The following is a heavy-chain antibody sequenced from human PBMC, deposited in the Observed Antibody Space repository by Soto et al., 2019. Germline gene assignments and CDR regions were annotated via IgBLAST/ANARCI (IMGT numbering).Heavy chain of an antibody. J-gene: IGHJ4*02. CDR1: GGTFSSDA. CDR3: ARASGYVSGWYHDY. D-gene: IGHD6-19*01. Sequence: QVQLVQSGAEVRKPGSSVKVSCKASGGTFSSDAVSWARQAPGQGLGWMGGLIPILGTTHYAQKFQGRVTITADESTNTAYMELSSLRSDDTAVYYCARASGYVSGWYHDYWGQGTRVTVSS. V-gene: IGHV1-69*01. CDR2: LIPILGTT.